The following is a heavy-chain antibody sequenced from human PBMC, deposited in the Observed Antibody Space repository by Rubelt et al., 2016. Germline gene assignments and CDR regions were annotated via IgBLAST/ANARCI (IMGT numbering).Heavy chain of an antibody. CDR2: IYHSGST. D-gene: IGHD3-9*01. CDR1: GGSISSSNW. V-gene: IGHV4-4*02. Sequence: QVQLQESGPGLVKPSGTLSLTRAVSGGSISSSNWWSWVRQPQGKGLGWIGEIYHSGSTNSNPSLKSRVAMSVENARNQFSLKLSSVTAADTAVYYCARQRAFDWVPYYFDSWGQGTLVTVSS. CDR3: ARQRAFDWVPYYFDS. J-gene: IGHJ4*02.